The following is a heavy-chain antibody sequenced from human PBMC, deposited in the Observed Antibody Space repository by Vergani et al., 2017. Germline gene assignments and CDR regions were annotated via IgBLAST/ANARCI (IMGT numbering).Heavy chain of an antibody. J-gene: IGHJ6*02. Sequence: VQLVESGGGLVQPGGSLRLSCAASGFTFSSYGMHWVRQAPGKGLEWVAVISYDGSNKYFADSVKGRFTISRDNPKNTLYLQMNSLRAEDTAVYYCAKIGGYSYGKYYFYGMDVWGQGTTVTVSS. D-gene: IGHD5-18*01. CDR3: AKIGGYSYGKYYFYGMDV. CDR2: ISYDGSNK. V-gene: IGHV3-30*18. CDR1: GFTFSSYG.